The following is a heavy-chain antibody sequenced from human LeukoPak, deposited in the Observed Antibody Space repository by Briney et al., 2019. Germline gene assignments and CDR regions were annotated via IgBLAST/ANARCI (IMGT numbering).Heavy chain of an antibody. V-gene: IGHV3-48*03. J-gene: IGHJ6*02. CDR2: ISSSGGTI. CDR1: GFTFSSYE. D-gene: IGHD2-2*01. Sequence: GGSLRLSCSASGFTFSSYEMNWVRQAPGKGLEWVSYISSSGGTIYYADSVKGRFTISRDNAKNSLYLQMNSLRAEDTAVYYCARDPSYCTITSCSYYYYGMDVWGRGTTVTVSS. CDR3: ARDPSYCTITSCSYYYYGMDV.